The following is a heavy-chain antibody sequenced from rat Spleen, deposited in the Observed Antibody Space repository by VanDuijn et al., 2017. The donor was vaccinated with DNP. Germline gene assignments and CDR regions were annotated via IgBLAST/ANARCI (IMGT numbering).Heavy chain of an antibody. CDR3: TRDGYYDGTYYYDY. V-gene: IGHV2S63*01. Sequence: EVQLKESGPGLVQPSQTLSLTCTVSGFSLTDYSVHWVRQPPGKGLEWMGVMWSGGSTAYNSALKSRMSISRDTTKSQVFLKINSLQTEDKAIYYCTRDGYYDGTYYYDYWGHGVMVTVSS. J-gene: IGHJ2*01. CDR2: MWSGGST. D-gene: IGHD1-12*02. CDR1: GFSLTDYS.